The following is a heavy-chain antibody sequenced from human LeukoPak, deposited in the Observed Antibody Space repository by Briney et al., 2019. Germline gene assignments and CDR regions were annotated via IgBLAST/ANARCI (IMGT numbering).Heavy chain of an antibody. J-gene: IGHJ5*02. CDR2: ISTYNGDT. CDR3: AREWWGYDVLTGDNWFDP. V-gene: IGHV1-18*01. CDR1: GYPFTTYG. D-gene: IGHD3-9*01. Sequence: ASVKVSCQASGYPFTTYGISWVRQAPGQGLEWMGWISTYNGDTNYAQKFQGRVTMTTDTSTSTAYIELRSLTSDDTAAYYCAREWWGYDVLTGDNWFDPWGQGTLVTVSS.